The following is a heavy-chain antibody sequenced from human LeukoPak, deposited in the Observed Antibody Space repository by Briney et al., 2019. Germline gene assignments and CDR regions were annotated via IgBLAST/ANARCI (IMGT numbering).Heavy chain of an antibody. CDR1: GGSISSSSYY. Sequence: SETLSLTCTVSGGSISSSSYYWGWICQPPGKGLEWIGSIYYSGSTYYNPSLKSRVTISVDTSKNQFSLKLSSVTAADTAVYYCAKIPQVATVTVPYFDHWGQGALVTVSS. V-gene: IGHV4-39*07. D-gene: IGHD2-21*01. CDR2: IYYSGST. J-gene: IGHJ4*02. CDR3: AKIPQVATVTVPYFDH.